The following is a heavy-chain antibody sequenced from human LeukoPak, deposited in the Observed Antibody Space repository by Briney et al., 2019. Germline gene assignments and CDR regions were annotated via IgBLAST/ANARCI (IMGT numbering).Heavy chain of an antibody. CDR2: IWFDGSKR. Sequence: GGSLGFSCVASGYPFSTYGMHWIRQAPGKGLEGVAVIWFDGSKRYYADSVKGRFTISRDDSKNTLYLQMNALRVEDTAIYYCARDPGVTTFYFDSWGQGALVTVSS. J-gene: IGHJ4*02. CDR3: ARDPGVTTFYFDS. CDR1: GYPFSTYG. D-gene: IGHD4-17*01. V-gene: IGHV3-33*01.